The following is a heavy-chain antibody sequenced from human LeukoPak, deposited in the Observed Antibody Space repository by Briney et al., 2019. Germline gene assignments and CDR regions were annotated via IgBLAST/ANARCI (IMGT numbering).Heavy chain of an antibody. V-gene: IGHV1-18*01. Sequence: GASVKVSCKASGYIFTSYGISWVRQAPGQGLEWVGWVSAYADNTNYVQKFQGRVTMTTDTSTSTAYMELRSLRSDDTAEYYCARDCIGCHGFDYWGQGTLVTVSS. CDR3: ARDCIGCHGFDY. D-gene: IGHD2-15*01. J-gene: IGHJ4*02. CDR2: VSAYADNT. CDR1: GYIFTSYG.